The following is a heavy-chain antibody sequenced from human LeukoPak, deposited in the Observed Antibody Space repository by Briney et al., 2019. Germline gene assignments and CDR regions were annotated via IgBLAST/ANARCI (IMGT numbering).Heavy chain of an antibody. CDR1: GFTFSIYA. D-gene: IGHD6-13*01. V-gene: IGHV3-23*01. Sequence: QSGGSLRLSCAASGFTFSIYAMSWVRQAPGKGLEWVSAISGSGGSTYYADSVKGRFTISRDNSKNTLYLQMNSLRAEDTAVYYCAKFTRSEYSSSWQGDYWGHGTLVTVSS. CDR3: AKFTRSEYSSSWQGDY. J-gene: IGHJ4*01. CDR2: ISGSGGST.